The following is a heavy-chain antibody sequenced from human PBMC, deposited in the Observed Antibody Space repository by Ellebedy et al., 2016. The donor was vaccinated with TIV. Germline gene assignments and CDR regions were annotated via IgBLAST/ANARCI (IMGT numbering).Heavy chain of an antibody. CDR3: ASLESYGFDQ. J-gene: IGHJ4*02. Sequence: GGSLRLXXAASGFTFTNYAMSWVRQAPGKGLEWVSTISTNCADSVKGRFTISRDNSKNTLYLQMNSLRVEHTAVFYCASLESYGFDQWGQGTLVTVSS. CDR1: GFTFTNYA. V-gene: IGHV3-23*01. CDR2: IST. D-gene: IGHD3-16*01.